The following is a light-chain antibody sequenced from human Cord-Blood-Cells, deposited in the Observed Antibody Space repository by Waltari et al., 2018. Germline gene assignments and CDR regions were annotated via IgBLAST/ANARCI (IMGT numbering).Light chain of an antibody. V-gene: IGLV3-19*01. Sequence: SSELTQDSAVSVALGPTVRTTGPGDSLRRDDASWYQQKPGEAPVLVIYGTNNRPSGIPDRFSGSSSGNTASLTITGAQAEDEADYYCNSRDSSGNHVVFGGGTKLTVL. CDR3: NSRDSSGNHVV. CDR1: SLRRDD. J-gene: IGLJ2*01. CDR2: GTN.